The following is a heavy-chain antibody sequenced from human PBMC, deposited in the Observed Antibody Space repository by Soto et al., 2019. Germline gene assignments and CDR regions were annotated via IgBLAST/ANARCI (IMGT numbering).Heavy chain of an antibody. Sequence: QLVQSGAEVKKPGASMRISCKASGYSFISYRIHWVRQAPGLRPEWMGWINAGPGETEYSQRFQGRVTITRDTSASTVYMEMRRLKVEDTAMYYCVTDYMRGRDYWGQGTSVTVSS. D-gene: IGHD4-4*01. V-gene: IGHV1-3*01. CDR2: INAGPGET. J-gene: IGHJ4*02. CDR1: GYSFISYR. CDR3: VTDYMRGRDY.